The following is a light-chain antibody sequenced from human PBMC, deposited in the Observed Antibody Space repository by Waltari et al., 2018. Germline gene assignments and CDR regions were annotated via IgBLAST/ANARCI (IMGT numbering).Light chain of an antibody. CDR1: QTIRSD. V-gene: IGKV3-15*01. CDR3: QQYNDWPSWT. Sequence: EIVMTQSPATLSVSPGERAALSCRPSQTIRSDLAWYQQRPGQAPRLLIYGASTRATGVPARFSGSGSGTEFTLTISSLQSEDFAVYYCQQYNDWPSWTFGQGTKVEIK. CDR2: GAS. J-gene: IGKJ1*01.